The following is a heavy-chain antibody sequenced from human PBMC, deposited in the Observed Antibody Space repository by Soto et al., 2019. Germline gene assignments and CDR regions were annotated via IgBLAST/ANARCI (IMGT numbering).Heavy chain of an antibody. CDR2: IYHSGST. J-gene: IGHJ5*02. CDR1: GGSISSGGYS. D-gene: IGHD2-15*01. Sequence: PSETLSLTCAVSGGSISSGGYSWSWIRQPPGKGLEWIGYIYHSGSTYYNPSLKSRVTISVDRSKNQFSLKLSSVTAADTAVYYCARANRGYCSGGSCYSFSSWFDPWGQGTLVTVSS. CDR3: ARANRGYCSGGSCYSFSSWFDP. V-gene: IGHV4-30-2*01.